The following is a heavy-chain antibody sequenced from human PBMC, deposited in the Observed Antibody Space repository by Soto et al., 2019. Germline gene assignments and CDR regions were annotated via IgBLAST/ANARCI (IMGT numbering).Heavy chain of an antibody. Sequence: WGSLRLSCAASGFTFSSYAMSWVRQAAGKGLEWVSRISGSVSSTYYADSVKGRFTISRDNSKNMLYLQMNSLRAEDAAVYYCAKGATGPFDIWGQGTMVTVSS. V-gene: IGHV3-23*01. CDR2: ISGSVSST. J-gene: IGHJ3*02. CDR1: GFTFSSYA. D-gene: IGHD3-16*01. CDR3: AKGATGPFDI.